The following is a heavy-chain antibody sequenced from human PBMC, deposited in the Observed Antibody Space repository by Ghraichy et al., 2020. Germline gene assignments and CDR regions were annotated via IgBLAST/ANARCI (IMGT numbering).Heavy chain of an antibody. CDR1: GGAINDRF. V-gene: IGHV4-59*11. D-gene: IGHD6-25*01. J-gene: IGHJ2*01. Sequence: SETLSLTCTVFGGAINDRFWSWIRQPPGKGLEYIGHIYSSGYTDYNPSLQSRVTMSVDMSRNQFSLKMNSMTAADTAVYYCARFSSAARPSYWYLDLWGRGTLVTVSS. CDR2: IYSSGYT. CDR3: ARFSSAARPSYWYLDL.